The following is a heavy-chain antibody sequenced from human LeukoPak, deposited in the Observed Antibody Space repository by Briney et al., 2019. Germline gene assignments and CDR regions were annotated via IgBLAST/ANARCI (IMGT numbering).Heavy chain of an antibody. CDR1: GYTFTSYD. D-gene: IGHD2-2*01. J-gene: IGHJ4*02. Sequence: ASVKVSCKASGYTFTSYDINWVRQATGQGLEWMGWMNPNSGNTGYAQKFQGRVTITRNTSISTAYMELSSLRSEDTAVYYCARGVPGSWGMARWGQGTLVTVSS. CDR3: ARGVPGSWGMAR. CDR2: MNPNSGNT. V-gene: IGHV1-8*03.